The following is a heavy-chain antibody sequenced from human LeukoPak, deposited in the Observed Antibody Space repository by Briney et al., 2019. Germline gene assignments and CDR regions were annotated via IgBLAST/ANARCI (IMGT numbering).Heavy chain of an antibody. CDR3: ARGCSGGSCYSDAFDI. CDR2: IWYDGSNK. V-gene: IGHV3-33*01. D-gene: IGHD2-15*01. Sequence: GRSLRLSCAASGFTFSSYGIHWVRQAPGKGLEWVAVIWYDGSNKYYADSVKGRFTISRDNSKNTLYLQMNSLRAEDTAVYYCARGCSGGSCYSDAFDIWGQGTMVTVSS. J-gene: IGHJ3*02. CDR1: GFTFSSYG.